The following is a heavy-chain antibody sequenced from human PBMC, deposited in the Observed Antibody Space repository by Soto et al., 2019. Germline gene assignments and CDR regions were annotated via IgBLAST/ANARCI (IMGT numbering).Heavy chain of an antibody. J-gene: IGHJ4*02. D-gene: IGHD6-19*01. CDR1: GFTFSNFG. V-gene: IGHV3-33*01. CDR2: IWYDVSNK. Sequence: PGWSLRLSCAASGFTFSNFGMHWVRQAPGKGLEWVAVIWYDVSNKYYADSVKGRFTISRDNSENTLYLQMNSLRAEDTAVYYCARESVAVAGTDFDNWGQGTLVTASS. CDR3: ARESVAVAGTDFDN.